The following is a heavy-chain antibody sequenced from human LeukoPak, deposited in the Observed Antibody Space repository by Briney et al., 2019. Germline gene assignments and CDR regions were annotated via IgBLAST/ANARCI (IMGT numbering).Heavy chain of an antibody. D-gene: IGHD6-19*01. V-gene: IGHV1-69*13. Sequence: ASVKVSCKASGGTFSSYAISWVRQAPGQGLEWMGGIIPIFGTANYAQKFQGRVTITADESTSTAYMELSSLRSEDTAVYYCARLTVIAVAGYNWFDPWGQGTLVTASS. CDR3: ARLTVIAVAGYNWFDP. CDR2: IIPIFGTA. J-gene: IGHJ5*02. CDR1: GGTFSSYA.